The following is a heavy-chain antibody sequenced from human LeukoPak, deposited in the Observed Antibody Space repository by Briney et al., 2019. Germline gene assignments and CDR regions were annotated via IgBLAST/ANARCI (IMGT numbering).Heavy chain of an antibody. V-gene: IGHV3-20*04. CDR3: ARAFTNYDSSGYYY. J-gene: IGHJ4*02. Sequence: GGSLRLSCAASGFTFDDYGMSWVRQAPGKGLEWVSGINWNGGRTIYADSVKGRFTISRDNAKNSLYLQMNSLRAEDTAVYYCARAFTNYDSSGYYYWGQGTLVTVSS. CDR2: INWNGGRT. D-gene: IGHD3-22*01. CDR1: GFTFDDYG.